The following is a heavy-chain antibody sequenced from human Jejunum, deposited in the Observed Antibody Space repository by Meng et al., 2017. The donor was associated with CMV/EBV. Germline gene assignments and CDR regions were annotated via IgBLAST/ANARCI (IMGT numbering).Heavy chain of an antibody. CDR1: GFTFRCLY. V-gene: IGHV3-72*01. CDR3: TRSSGGYNDY. CDR2: IRNKVSSYST. D-gene: IGHD1-1*01. J-gene: IGHJ4*02. Sequence: GEGVGAGGGLDQPWGSLVSLCVGFGFTFRCLYNDWFRQTSGEGLEWVGRIRNKVSSYSTDYAASVKGRFTISRDDSKNSLFLQMTSLETEDTAVYYCTRSSGGYNDYWGQGTLVTVSS.